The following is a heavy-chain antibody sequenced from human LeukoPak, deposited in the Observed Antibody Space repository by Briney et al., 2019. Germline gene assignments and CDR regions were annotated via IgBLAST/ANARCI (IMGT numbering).Heavy chain of an antibody. CDR1: GFTFSSYA. J-gene: IGHJ3*02. D-gene: IGHD2-2*02. V-gene: IGHV3-23*01. CDR3: AKGADIVVVPAAILGAFDI. Sequence: GGSLRLSCAASGFTFSSYAMSWVRQAPGKGLEWVSAISGSGGSTNYADSVKGRFTISRDNSKNTLYLQMNSLRAEDTAVYYCAKGADIVVVPAAILGAFDIWGQGTMVTVSS. CDR2: ISGSGGST.